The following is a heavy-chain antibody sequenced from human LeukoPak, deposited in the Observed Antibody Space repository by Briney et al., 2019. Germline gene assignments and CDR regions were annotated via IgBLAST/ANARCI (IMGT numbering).Heavy chain of an antibody. D-gene: IGHD2-15*01. CDR1: GFTFSSYS. V-gene: IGHV3-48*02. Sequence: GGSLRLSCAASGFTFSSYSMNWVRQAPGKGLEWVSYISSSSSTIYYADSVKGRFTISRDNAKNSLYLQMNNLRDDDTAVYYCATVAGDCSGGRCYLLRFDYWGQGTLVTVSS. J-gene: IGHJ4*02. CDR2: ISSSSSTI. CDR3: ATVAGDCSGGRCYLLRFDY.